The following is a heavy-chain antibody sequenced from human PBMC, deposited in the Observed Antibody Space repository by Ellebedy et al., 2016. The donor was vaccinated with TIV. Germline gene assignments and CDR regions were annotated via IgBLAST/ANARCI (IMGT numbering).Heavy chain of an antibody. CDR2: IQYNGGHT. CDR1: GFSFRNYW. CDR3: AKNDYGDYLYY. V-gene: IGHV3-30*02. D-gene: IGHD4-17*01. J-gene: IGHJ4*02. Sequence: GGSLRLSCAASGFSFRNYWMSWVRQAPGKGLEWVAFIQYNGGHTYYADSVKGRFTISRDNSKNTLYLQLNSLRAEDTAVYYCAKNDYGDYLYYWGQGTLVTVSS.